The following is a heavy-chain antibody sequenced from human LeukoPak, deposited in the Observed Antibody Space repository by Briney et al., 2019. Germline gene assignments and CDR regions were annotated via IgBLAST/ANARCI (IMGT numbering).Heavy chain of an antibody. CDR2: MNPNSGNK. J-gene: IGHJ6*02. CDR3: ARGRTTVTTFYYYYYGMDV. Sequence: PLDSVTVSCTASGYTFTSYDMNWVRQAPGKGLEWMGWMNPNSGNKGYAQKFQGRVTMTRNTSISTAYMELSSLRSEDTAVYYCARGRTTVTTFYYYYYGMDVWGQGTTVTVSS. D-gene: IGHD4-17*01. V-gene: IGHV1-8*01. CDR1: GYTFTSYD.